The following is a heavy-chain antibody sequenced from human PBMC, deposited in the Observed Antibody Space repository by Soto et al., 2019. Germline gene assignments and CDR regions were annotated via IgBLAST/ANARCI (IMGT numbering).Heavy chain of an antibody. D-gene: IGHD6-19*01. Sequence: QVQLVQSGAEVKKPGASVKVSCKASGYTFTSFGFTWVRQAHGQGLEWMGWINAYNGNTNYAQKFQGRVTMTTDTSTSTAYMELRDLRSDDTAVYYCAREASGWSVDYWGQGTLVTV. CDR1: GYTFTSFG. CDR2: INAYNGNT. V-gene: IGHV1-18*04. CDR3: AREASGWSVDY. J-gene: IGHJ4*02.